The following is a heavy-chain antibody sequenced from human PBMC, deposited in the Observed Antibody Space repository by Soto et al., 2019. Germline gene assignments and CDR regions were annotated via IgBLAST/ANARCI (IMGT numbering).Heavy chain of an antibody. Sequence: EVQLVQSGAEVKKPGESLKISCKGSGYSFTSYWIGWVRQMPGKGLEWMGIIYPGDSDTRYSPSFQGQVTISADKSISTAYLQWSSLKASDTAMYYCARPLWSGPRPLAVAGRGSGATHQIDIWGQGTMVTVSS. CDR1: GYSFTSYW. CDR2: IYPGDSDT. D-gene: IGHD6-19*01. J-gene: IGHJ3*02. V-gene: IGHV5-51*01. CDR3: ARPLWSGPRPLAVAGRGSGATHQIDI.